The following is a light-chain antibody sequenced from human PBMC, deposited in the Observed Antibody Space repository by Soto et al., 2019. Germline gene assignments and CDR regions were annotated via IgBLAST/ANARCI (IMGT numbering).Light chain of an antibody. J-gene: IGKJ5*01. V-gene: IGKV3-11*01. CDR2: DAS. CDR3: QQRSSWSSIT. CDR1: QSVSTH. Sequence: EIVLTQSPATLSLSPGERGTLSCRASQSVSTHLAWYQQKAGQAPRLLIYDASNRATGIPARFSGSGSGTDFTLTISSLESEDFAVYYCQQRSSWSSITFGQGTRLEIK.